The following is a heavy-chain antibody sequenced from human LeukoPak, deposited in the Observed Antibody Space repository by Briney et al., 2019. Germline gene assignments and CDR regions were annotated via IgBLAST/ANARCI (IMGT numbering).Heavy chain of an antibody. CDR3: AKDQWSWRADDAFDI. J-gene: IGHJ3*02. CDR1: GFTFSSYA. D-gene: IGHD2-15*01. Sequence: PGGSLRLSCAASGFTFSSYAMSWAPQAPGKGLEWSSAISGNSCSTSYADSVKGQFTISRDNSKNTLYLQMNSLRAEDTAVYYCAKDQWSWRADDAFDIWGQGTMVTVSS. V-gene: IGHV3-23*01. CDR2: ISGNSCST.